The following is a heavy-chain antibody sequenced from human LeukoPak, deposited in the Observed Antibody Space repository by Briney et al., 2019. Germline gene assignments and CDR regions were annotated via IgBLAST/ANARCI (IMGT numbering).Heavy chain of an antibody. V-gene: IGHV3-7*02. CDR1: GFTFSTYW. J-gene: IGHJ3*02. CDR3: ARNQFFDI. Sequence: PGGSLRLSCAASGFTFSTYWMSWVRLGPGKGLEWVANINQDGSQKYYVDSVKGRFTISRDSAKNSLYLQMNSLRAEDTAVYYCARNQFFDIWGQGTVVTVFS. CDR2: INQDGSQK.